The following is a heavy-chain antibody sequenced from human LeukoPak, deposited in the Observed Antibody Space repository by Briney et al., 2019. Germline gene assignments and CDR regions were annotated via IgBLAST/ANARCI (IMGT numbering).Heavy chain of an antibody. CDR2: ISGSGGST. J-gene: IGHJ4*02. CDR1: GFTFSSYG. CDR3: ARDQGKYYYEN. Sequence: PGGSLRLSCAASGFTFSSYGMSWVRQAPGKGLEWVSAISGSGGSTYYADSVKGRFTISRDNSKNTLYLQMNSLRAEDTAVYYCARDQGKYYYENWGQGTLVTVSS. V-gene: IGHV3-23*01. D-gene: IGHD6-6*01.